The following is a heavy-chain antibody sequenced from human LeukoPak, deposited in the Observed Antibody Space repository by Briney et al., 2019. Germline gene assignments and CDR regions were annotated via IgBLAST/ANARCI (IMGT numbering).Heavy chain of an antibody. V-gene: IGHV3-23*01. CDR3: AKSNQDCSGGSCSFDP. CDR1: GFTFSSYA. Sequence: PGGSLRLSCAASGFTFSSYAMSWVRQAPGKGLEWVSAISGSGGSTYYADSVKGLFTISRDNSKNTLYLQMNSLRAEDTAVYYCAKSNQDCSGGSCSFDPWGQGTLVTVSS. CDR2: ISGSGGST. D-gene: IGHD2-15*01. J-gene: IGHJ5*02.